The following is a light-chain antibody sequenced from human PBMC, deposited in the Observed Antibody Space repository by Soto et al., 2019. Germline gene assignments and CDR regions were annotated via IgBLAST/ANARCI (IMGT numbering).Light chain of an antibody. Sequence: EIVLTQSPGTLSLSPGERATLSCRASQSVTSSYLAWYQQKPGQAPRLLIYGASTRATGFPDRFSGSGSGTDFTLTISILEPEDVAVYYCQQYDNLITFGQGTRLEIK. V-gene: IGKV3-20*01. CDR3: QQYDNLIT. CDR1: QSVTSSY. CDR2: GAS. J-gene: IGKJ5*01.